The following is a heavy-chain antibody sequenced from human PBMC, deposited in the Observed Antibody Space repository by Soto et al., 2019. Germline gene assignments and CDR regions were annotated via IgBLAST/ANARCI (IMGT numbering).Heavy chain of an antibody. CDR2: ISAYSDNT. CDR1: GYAFTSSG. J-gene: IGHJ4*02. CDR3: ARDPKGVYVTYIDY. V-gene: IGHV1-18*01. D-gene: IGHD3-10*02. Sequence: KVSCKASGYAFTSSGVSWVRQAPGQGLEWIGWISAYSDNTNYAQNLQDRVTLTTDTSTSTAYMELRSLRSDDTAMYYCARDPKGVYVTYIDYWGQGTVVNVSS.